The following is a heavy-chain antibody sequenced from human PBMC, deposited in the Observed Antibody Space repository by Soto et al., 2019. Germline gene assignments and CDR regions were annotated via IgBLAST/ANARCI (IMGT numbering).Heavy chain of an antibody. J-gene: IGHJ4*02. CDR2: MNPNTGNT. CDR3: ARAPILVGVTIYENYFDF. Sequence: ASVKVSCKASGYTFTSYDINWVRQATGQGLEWMGWMNPNTGNTDFAQKFQGRVTMTRNTSISTAYMELSSLRSEDTAVYYCARAPILVGVTIYENYFDFWGQGTLVTVSS. D-gene: IGHD3-3*01. V-gene: IGHV1-8*01. CDR1: GYTFTSYD.